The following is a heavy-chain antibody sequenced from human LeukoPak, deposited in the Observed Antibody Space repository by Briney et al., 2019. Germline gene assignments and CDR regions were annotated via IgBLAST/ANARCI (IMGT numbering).Heavy chain of an antibody. CDR2: IWYDGSDK. Sequence: PGGSLRLYCAASGFTFSTYGMHWVRQAPGKGPGWVAVIWYDGSDKYSADSVKGRFTISRDNSKNPLYLQMNSLRADDTAVYYCARDRAKWVAAPLGFWGQGTLVTVSS. CDR1: GFTFSTYG. D-gene: IGHD3-16*01. J-gene: IGHJ4*02. CDR3: ARDRAKWVAAPLGF. V-gene: IGHV3-33*01.